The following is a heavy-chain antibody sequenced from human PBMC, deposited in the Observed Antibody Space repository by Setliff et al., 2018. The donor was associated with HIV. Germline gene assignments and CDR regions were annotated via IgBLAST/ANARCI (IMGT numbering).Heavy chain of an antibody. Sequence: SETPSLTCAVSGGSITNFYWSWIRQPPGKGLEWIGYLYNSGSTKYNPSLKSRVTISIDMSKTQLSLNLNSVTAADTALYYCALWGYSNAGGFDYWGQGTLVTVSS. J-gene: IGHJ4*02. CDR2: LYNSGST. CDR1: GGSITNFY. CDR3: ALWGYSNAGGFDY. V-gene: IGHV4-59*08. D-gene: IGHD5-12*01.